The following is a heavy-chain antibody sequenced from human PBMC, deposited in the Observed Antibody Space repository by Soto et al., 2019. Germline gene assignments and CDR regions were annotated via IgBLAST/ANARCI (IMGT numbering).Heavy chain of an antibody. Sequence: QVQLVQSGAEVKEPGASVRVSCKASGYTFTSYYIHWVGQAPGQGLEWMAIVNPTGGSTNYAQKVQGRVTVTFDTSTSTVFMELNSLRYEDTAVYYCARHLAAGDSWGQGTLVTVSS. CDR2: VNPTGGST. D-gene: IGHD6-25*01. CDR3: ARHLAAGDS. J-gene: IGHJ4*02. V-gene: IGHV1-46*03. CDR1: GYTFTSYY.